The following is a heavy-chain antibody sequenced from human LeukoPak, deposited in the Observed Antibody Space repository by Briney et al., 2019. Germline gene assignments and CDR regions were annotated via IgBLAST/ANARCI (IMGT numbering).Heavy chain of an antibody. CDR3: ARAYSYGLFDY. D-gene: IGHD5-18*01. V-gene: IGHV4-59*08. CDR2: ISYSGST. CDR1: GGSISSYF. J-gene: IGHJ4*02. Sequence: SETLSLTCTVSGGSISSYFWSWLRQPPGKRLEWIGYISYSGSTDYNPSLKSRVTLSVDTSKNRLSLKLSSVTAADTAVYYCARAYSYGLFDYWGQGTLVTVSS.